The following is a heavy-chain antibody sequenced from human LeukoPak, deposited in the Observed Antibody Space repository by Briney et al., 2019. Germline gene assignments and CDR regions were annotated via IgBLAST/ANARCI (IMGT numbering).Heavy chain of an antibody. D-gene: IGHD6-19*01. J-gene: IGHJ6*02. CDR2: IYSGGST. V-gene: IGHV3-66*02. Sequence: GGSLSLSCAASGFTVSSNYMSWVRQAPGKGLEGVSVIYSGGSTYYADSVKGRFTISRDNSKNTLYLQMNSLRAEDTAVYYCARGGGVYSSKKGGRYYYYGMDVWGQGTTVTVSS. CDR1: GFTVSSNY. CDR3: ARGGGVYSSKKGGRYYYYGMDV.